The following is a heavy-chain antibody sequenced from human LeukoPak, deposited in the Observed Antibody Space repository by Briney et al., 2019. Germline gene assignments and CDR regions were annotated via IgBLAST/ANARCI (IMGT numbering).Heavy chain of an antibody. J-gene: IGHJ4*02. CDR1: GFTFSNAW. CDR3: ARDCSGGSCFFDY. Sequence: PGGSLRLSCAVSGFTFSNAWMNWVRQAPGKGLEWVSSISSSSSYIYYADSVKGRFTISRDNAKNSLYLQMNSLRAEDTAVYYCARDCSGGSCFFDYWGQGTLVTVSS. CDR2: ISSSSSYI. V-gene: IGHV3-21*01. D-gene: IGHD2-15*01.